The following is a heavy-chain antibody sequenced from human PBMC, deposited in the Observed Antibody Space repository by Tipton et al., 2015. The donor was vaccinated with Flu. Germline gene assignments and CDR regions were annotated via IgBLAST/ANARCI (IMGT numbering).Heavy chain of an antibody. CDR1: GGSISSYY. CDR3: ARAPRDFGELSPYYYYGMDV. J-gene: IGHJ6*02. V-gene: IGHV4-59*01. Sequence: TLSLTCTVSGGSISSYYWSWIRQPPGKGLEWIGYIYYSGSTNYNPSLKSRVTISVDTSKNQFSLKLSSVTAADTAVYYCARAPRDFGELSPYYYYGMDVWGQGTTVTVSS. CDR2: IYYSGST. D-gene: IGHD3-10*01.